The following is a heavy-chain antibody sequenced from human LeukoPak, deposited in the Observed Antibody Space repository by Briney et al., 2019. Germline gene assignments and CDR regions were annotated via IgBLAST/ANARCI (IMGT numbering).Heavy chain of an antibody. D-gene: IGHD6-19*01. V-gene: IGHV4-39*07. CDR2: IYDSGST. J-gene: IGHJ5*02. Sequence: SETLSLTCTVSGGSIRSSYYYWGWIRQPPGKGLEWIGSIYDSGSTYYNPSLKSRVTISVDTSKNQFSLMLTSVTAADTAVYYCAREEGSSGWWAQYHWGQGTLVTVSS. CDR1: GGSIRSSYYY. CDR3: AREEGSSGWWAQYH.